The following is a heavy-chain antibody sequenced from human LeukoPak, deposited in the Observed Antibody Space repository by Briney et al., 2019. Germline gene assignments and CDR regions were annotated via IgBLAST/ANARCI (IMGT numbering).Heavy chain of an antibody. CDR1: GFTFSSYG. Sequence: GGSLRLSCAASGFTFSSYGMSWVRQAPGKGLEWVSSISSSSSYIYYADSVKGRFTISRDNAKNSLYLQMNSLRAEDTAVYYCASGYSYGYNYWGQGTLVTVSS. V-gene: IGHV3-21*01. D-gene: IGHD5-18*01. CDR3: ASGYSYGYNY. CDR2: ISSSSSYI. J-gene: IGHJ4*02.